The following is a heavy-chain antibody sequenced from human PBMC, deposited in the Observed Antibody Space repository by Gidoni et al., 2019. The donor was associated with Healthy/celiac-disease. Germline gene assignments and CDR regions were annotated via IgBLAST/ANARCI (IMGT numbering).Heavy chain of an antibody. D-gene: IGHD3-22*01. CDR2: IVVGSGNT. J-gene: IGHJ4*02. CDR3: AAAKISYYYDSSGYGY. V-gene: IGHV1-58*01. CDR1: GFTFTSSA. Sequence: QMQLVQSGPEVKKPGTSVKVSCKASGFTFTSSAVQWVRQARGQRLEWIGWIVVGSGNTNYAQKFQERVTITRDMSTSTAYMELSSLRSEDTAVYYCAAAKISYYYDSSGYGYWGQGTLVTVSS.